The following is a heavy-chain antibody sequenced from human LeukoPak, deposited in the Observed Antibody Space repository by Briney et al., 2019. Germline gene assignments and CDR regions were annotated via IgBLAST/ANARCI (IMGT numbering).Heavy chain of an antibody. CDR3: TSGLSVRRSNNTPVDY. J-gene: IGHJ4*02. V-gene: IGHV3-23*01. CDR1: GFTFSRYG. D-gene: IGHD1-1*01. CDR2: ISGSGGYT. Sequence: PGGSLRLSCAASGFTFSRYGMSWVRQAPGKGLEWVSAISGSGGYTYYADSVKGRFTISRDNSKNTLYLQMNSLGAEDTAVYYCTSGLSVRRSNNTPVDYWGQGTLVTISS.